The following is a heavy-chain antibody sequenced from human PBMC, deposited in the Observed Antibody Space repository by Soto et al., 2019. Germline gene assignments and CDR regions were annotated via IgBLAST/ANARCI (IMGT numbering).Heavy chain of an antibody. CDR3: ARENCFDSCGYSPAYFDY. D-gene: IGHD3-22*01. CDR1: GGSISNGDYY. Sequence: QVQLQESGPGLVKPSQTLSLTCTVSGGSISNGDYYWSWIRQPPGKGLERIGYIYYSGSTYHCNPSLKSRLTMSVDTSKNHFSLKLSSVTAADTAVYYCARENCFDSCGYSPAYFDYWGQGTLVTVSS. CDR2: IYYSGST. J-gene: IGHJ4*02. V-gene: IGHV4-30-4*01.